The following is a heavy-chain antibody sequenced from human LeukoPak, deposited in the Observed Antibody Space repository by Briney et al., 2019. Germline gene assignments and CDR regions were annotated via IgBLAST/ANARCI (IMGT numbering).Heavy chain of an antibody. CDR2: ISYDGINK. V-gene: IGHV3-30*18. D-gene: IGHD5-18*01. J-gene: IGHJ4*02. CDR1: GFTFSSYG. CDR3: AKDWYSYSYRIPEW. Sequence: GRSLRLSCAASGFTFSSYGMHWVRQAPGKGLEWVAVISYDGINKFYVDSVKGRFTISKNTLYLQMNILRTEDTAVYYCAKDWYSYSYRIPEWWGQGTLVTVSS.